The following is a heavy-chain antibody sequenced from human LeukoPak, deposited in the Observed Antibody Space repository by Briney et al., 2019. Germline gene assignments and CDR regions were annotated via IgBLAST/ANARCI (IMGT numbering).Heavy chain of an antibody. CDR3: ARCWQEWLLCAYFDY. J-gene: IGHJ4*02. CDR2: ISSSGSTI. D-gene: IGHD3-3*01. V-gene: IGHV3-48*03. CDR1: GFTFSSYE. Sequence: GGSLRLSCAASGFTFSSYEMNWVRQAPGKGLEWVSYISSSGSTIYYADSVKGRFTISRDNAKNSLYLQMNSLRAEDTAVYYCARCWQEWLLCAYFDYWGQGTLVTVSS.